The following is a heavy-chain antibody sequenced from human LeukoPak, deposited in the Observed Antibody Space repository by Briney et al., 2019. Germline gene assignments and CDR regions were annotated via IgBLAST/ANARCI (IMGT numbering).Heavy chain of an antibody. D-gene: IGHD6-13*01. J-gene: IGHJ4*02. V-gene: IGHV3-21*01. CDR2: ISSSSSYI. CDR3: ARLAAAGTLYYFDY. Sequence: GGSLRLSCAASGSTFSSYSMNWVRQAPGKGLEWVSSISSSSSYIYYADSVKGRFTISRDNAKNSLYLQMNSLRAEDTAVYYCARLAAAGTLYYFDYWGQGTLVTVSS. CDR1: GSTFSSYS.